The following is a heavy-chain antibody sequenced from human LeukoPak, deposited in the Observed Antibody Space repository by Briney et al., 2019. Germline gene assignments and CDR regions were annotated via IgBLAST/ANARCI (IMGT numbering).Heavy chain of an antibody. J-gene: IGHJ3*02. CDR1: GFTFDDYA. CDR2: IRWNSGSI. D-gene: IGHD6-19*01. Sequence: GGSLRLSCAASGFTFDDYAMHWVRQAPGKGLEWVSGIRWNSGSIGYADSVKGRVTISRDNAKNSLYLQMNSLRAEDTALYYCAKDKGGSGNDAFDIWGQGTMVTVSS. V-gene: IGHV3-9*01. CDR3: AKDKGGSGNDAFDI.